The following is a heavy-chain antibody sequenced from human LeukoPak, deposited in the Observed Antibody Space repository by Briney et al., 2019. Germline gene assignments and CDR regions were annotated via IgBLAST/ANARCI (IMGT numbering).Heavy chain of an antibody. Sequence: PGGSLRLSCAASGFTFSSYAMHWVRQAPGKGLEYVSAISSNGGSTYYANSVKGRFTISRDNSKNTLYLQMGSLRAEDTAVYYCARDMVAGYDFWSGYLDYWGQGTLVTVSS. V-gene: IGHV3-64*01. CDR1: GFTFSSYA. CDR2: ISSNGGST. CDR3: ARDMVAGYDFWSGYLDY. J-gene: IGHJ4*02. D-gene: IGHD3-3*01.